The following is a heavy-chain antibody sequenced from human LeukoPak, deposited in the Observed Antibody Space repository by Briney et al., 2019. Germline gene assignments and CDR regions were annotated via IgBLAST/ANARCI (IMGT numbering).Heavy chain of an antibody. D-gene: IGHD3-22*01. J-gene: IGHJ4*02. V-gene: IGHV5-51*01. CDR2: IYPGDSDT. CDR1: GYSFTSYW. CDR3: ARSLRYYDSSGYYYFDY. Sequence: GESLKISCKGSGYSFTSYWIGWVRQMPGKGLEWMGIIYPGDSDTRYSPSFQGQVTISADKSISTAYLQWSGLKASDTAMYYCARSLRYYDSSGYYYFDYWGQGTLVTVSS.